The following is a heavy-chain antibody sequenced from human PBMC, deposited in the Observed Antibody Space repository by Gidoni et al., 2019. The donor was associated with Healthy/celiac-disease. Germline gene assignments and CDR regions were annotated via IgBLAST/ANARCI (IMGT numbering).Heavy chain of an antibody. CDR1: GVSFRGFY. D-gene: IGHD5-18*01. J-gene: IGHJ6*02. CDR2: INHSGST. CDR3: GRGRGRGYSYGLWLYYYYGMDV. V-gene: IGHV4-34*01. Sequence: QVPLQQWGAGLLKPSETLSLTCAVYGVSFRGFYWSGIRQPPGKGLEWIGEINHSGSTNYNPSLKSRVTISVDTSKNQFSLKLSSVTAADTAVYYCGRGRGRGYSYGLWLYYYYGMDVWGQGTTVTVSS.